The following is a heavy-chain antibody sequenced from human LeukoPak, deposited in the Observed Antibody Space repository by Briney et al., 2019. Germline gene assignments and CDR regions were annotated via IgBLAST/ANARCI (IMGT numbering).Heavy chain of an antibody. D-gene: IGHD3-22*01. Sequence: SETLSLTCAVYGGSFSGYYWSWICQPPGKGLEWIGEINHSGSTNYNPSLKSRVTISVDTSKNQFSLKLSSVTAADTAVYYCARGTPLYDSSGYYYSPFDSWGQGTLVTVSS. CDR2: INHSGST. V-gene: IGHV4-34*01. CDR1: GGSFSGYY. CDR3: ARGTPLYDSSGYYYSPFDS. J-gene: IGHJ4*02.